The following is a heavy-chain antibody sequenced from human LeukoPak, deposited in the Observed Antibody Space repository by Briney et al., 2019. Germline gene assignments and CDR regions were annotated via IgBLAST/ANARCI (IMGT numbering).Heavy chain of an antibody. CDR3: ARHRSYPSMAFDI. CDR2: IYYSGST. V-gene: IGHV4-39*01. CDR1: GGSISSSSYY. J-gene: IGHJ3*02. D-gene: IGHD6-6*01. Sequence: SETLSLTCTVSGGSISSSSYYWGWVRQPPGKGLEWIGSIYYSGSTYYNPSLKSRVTIPVDTSKNQFSLKLSSVTAADTAVYYCARHRSYPSMAFDIWGQGTMVTVSS.